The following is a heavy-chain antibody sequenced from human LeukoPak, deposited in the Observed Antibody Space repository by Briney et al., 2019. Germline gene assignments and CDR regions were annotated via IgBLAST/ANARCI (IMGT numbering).Heavy chain of an antibody. V-gene: IGHV4-34*01. CDR1: GGSFSGYY. CDR3: ARGLDNRDFDY. J-gene: IGHJ4*02. D-gene: IGHD3/OR15-3a*01. Sequence: SSETLSLTCAVYGGSFSGYYWSWIRQPPGKGLEWIGEINDSGSTNYNPSLKSRVTISVDTSKNQFSLKLSSVTAADTAVYYCARGLDNRDFDYWGQGTLVTVSS. CDR2: INDSGST.